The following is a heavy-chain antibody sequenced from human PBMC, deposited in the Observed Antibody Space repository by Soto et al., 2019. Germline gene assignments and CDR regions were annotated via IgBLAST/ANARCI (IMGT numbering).Heavy chain of an antibody. CDR1: GFTFSDYY. CDR2: ISSSGSTI. V-gene: IGHV3-11*01. Sequence: GGSLRLSCAASGFTFSDYYMSWIRQAPGKGLEWVSYISSSGSTIYYADSVKGRFTISRDNAKNSLYLQMNSLRAEDTAVYYCARETISSSWYLHPYYFDYWGQGTLVTVSS. D-gene: IGHD6-13*01. CDR3: ARETISSSWYLHPYYFDY. J-gene: IGHJ4*02.